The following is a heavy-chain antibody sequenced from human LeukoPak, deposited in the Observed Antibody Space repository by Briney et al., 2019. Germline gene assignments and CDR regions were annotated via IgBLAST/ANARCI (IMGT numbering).Heavy chain of an antibody. CDR2: IDPSGGST. Sequence: GASVKVSCKASAYTFSNHLMHWVRQAPGQGLEWMGIIDPSGGSTDYAQKFQGRVTMTRDTSTTTVYMELSSLRSEDTAVYYCARDLGLRGVTNWFDPWGQGTLVTVSS. J-gene: IGHJ5*02. V-gene: IGHV1-46*01. D-gene: IGHD3-10*01. CDR3: ARDLGLRGVTNWFDP. CDR1: AYTFSNHL.